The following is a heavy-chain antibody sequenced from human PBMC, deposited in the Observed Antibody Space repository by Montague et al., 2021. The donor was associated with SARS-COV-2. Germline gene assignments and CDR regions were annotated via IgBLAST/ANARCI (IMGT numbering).Heavy chain of an antibody. D-gene: IGHD1-26*01. CDR2: IYRSGST. CDR3: ARRGNYRLDS. J-gene: IGHJ4*02. V-gene: IGHV4-38-2*02. CDR1: GYSISSGYN. Sequence: SETLSLTCTVSGYSISSGYNWDWIRQPPGKGLEWIGFIYRSGSTYYDPSLRSRVTIPLDTSKNHFSLTLRSVTAADTAVYYCARRGNYRLDSWGQGILATVSS.